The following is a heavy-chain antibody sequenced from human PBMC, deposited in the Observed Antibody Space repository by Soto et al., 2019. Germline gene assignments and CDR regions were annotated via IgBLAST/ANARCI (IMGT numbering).Heavy chain of an antibody. CDR2: ISAYNGNT. CDR1: GYTFTSYG. J-gene: IGHJ6*03. V-gene: IGHV1-18*01. Sequence: QVQLVQSGAEVKKPGASVQVSCKASGYTFTSYGISWVRQAPGQGLEWMGWISAYNGNTNYAQKLQGRVTMTTDTSTSTAYMELRSLRSDDTAVYYCARALTTVTIEYYYYYYMDVWGKGTTVTVSS. D-gene: IGHD4-4*01. CDR3: ARALTTVTIEYYYYYYMDV.